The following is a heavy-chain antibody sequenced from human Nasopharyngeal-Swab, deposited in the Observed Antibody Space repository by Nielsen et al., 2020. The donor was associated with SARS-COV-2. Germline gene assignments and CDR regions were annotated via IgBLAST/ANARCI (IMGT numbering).Heavy chain of an antibody. Sequence: GGSLRLSCAASGFTFRDYSMNWVRQAPGKGLEWVSSIGRYGTDIFHADSVKGRFSVFRDAANKSIYLQMRSLRAEDTAVCYCARGTVFGVANGMDVWGQGTTVTVSS. CDR1: GFTFRDYS. V-gene: IGHV3-21*01. CDR3: ARGTVFGVANGMDV. CDR2: IGRYGTDI. J-gene: IGHJ6*02. D-gene: IGHD3-3*01.